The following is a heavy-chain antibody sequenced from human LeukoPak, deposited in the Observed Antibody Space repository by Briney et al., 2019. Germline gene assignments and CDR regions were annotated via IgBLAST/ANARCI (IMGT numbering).Heavy chain of an antibody. D-gene: IGHD6-19*01. J-gene: IGHJ6*02. Sequence: LETLSLTCTVSGGSISSYYWSWIRPRPGKGLGWIGYIYYSGSTNYNPSLKSRVTISVDTSKNQFSLKLSSVTAADPAVYYCARGASIAVAGPYYYYYYGMDVWGQGTTVTVSS. CDR2: IYYSGST. V-gene: IGHV4-59*01. CDR3: ARGASIAVAGPYYYYYYGMDV. CDR1: GGSISSYY.